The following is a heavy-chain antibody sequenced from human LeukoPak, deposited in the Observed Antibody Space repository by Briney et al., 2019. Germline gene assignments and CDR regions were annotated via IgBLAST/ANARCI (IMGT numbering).Heavy chain of an antibody. V-gene: IGHV4-59*01. J-gene: IGHJ5*02. CDR1: GASISSYY. D-gene: IGHD3-22*01. Sequence: KASETLSLTCTVSGASISSYYWSWIRQPPGKGLEWIRYIYYSGSTNYNPSLKSRVTISVDTSKNQFSLRLSSVTAADTAVYYCARHRYYYDSSGYYYQPWGQGTLVTVSS. CDR2: IYYSGST. CDR3: ARHRYYYDSSGYYYQP.